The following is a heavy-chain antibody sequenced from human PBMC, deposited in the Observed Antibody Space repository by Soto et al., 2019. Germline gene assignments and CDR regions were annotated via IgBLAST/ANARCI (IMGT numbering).Heavy chain of an antibody. CDR3: VRGDRGGFDL. CDR1: GFTFRSCA. J-gene: IGHJ3*01. D-gene: IGHD2-21*02. V-gene: IGHV3-48*01. CDR2: IMPGSSHI. Sequence: PXXSLRLSCAASGFTFRSCAMHWVRQAPGKGLEWVSYIMPGSSHIFYADSVKGRFTISRDNAKNSLYLQMNSLRAEDTAVYYCVRGDRGGFDLWGQGTAVTVSS.